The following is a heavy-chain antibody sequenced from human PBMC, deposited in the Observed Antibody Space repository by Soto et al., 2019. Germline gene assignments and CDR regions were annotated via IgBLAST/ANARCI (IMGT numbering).Heavy chain of an antibody. V-gene: IGHV5-10-1*01. D-gene: IGHD2-2*01. J-gene: IGHJ6*02. CDR2: IDPSDSYT. Sequence: GESLKISCKGSEYSFTSYWISWVRQMPGKGLEWMGRIDPSDSYTNYSPSFQGHVTISADKSISTAYLQWSSLKASDTVMYYCARHPIVVVPAATQHYYYYGMDVWGQGTTVTVSS. CDR1: EYSFTSYW. CDR3: ARHPIVVVPAATQHYYYYGMDV.